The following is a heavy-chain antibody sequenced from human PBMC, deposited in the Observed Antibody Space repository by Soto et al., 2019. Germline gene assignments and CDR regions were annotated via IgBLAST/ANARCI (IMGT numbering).Heavy chain of an antibody. D-gene: IGHD5-12*01. J-gene: IGHJ2*01. CDR3: ARGNHRWLQLWYFDL. CDR1: GGTFSNYP. Sequence: QVQLVQSGAEVKKPGSSVKVSCKASGGTFSNYPISWVRQTPGQGLEWMGGIIPIFGTVNYAQKFQGRVTITAAASTSTAYMELSSLRSEDTAVYYCARGNHRWLQLWYFDLWGRGTLVTVSS. CDR2: IIPIFGTV. V-gene: IGHV1-69*12.